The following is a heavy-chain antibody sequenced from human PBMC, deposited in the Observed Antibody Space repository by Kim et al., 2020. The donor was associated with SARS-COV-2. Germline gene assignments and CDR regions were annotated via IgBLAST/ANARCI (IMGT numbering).Heavy chain of an antibody. J-gene: IGHJ6*02. CDR2: IYYSGST. CDR3: ARRGLVLHPLSDGMDV. D-gene: IGHD6-19*01. CDR1: GGSISSSSYY. V-gene: IGHV4-39*01. Sequence: SETLSLTCTVSGGSISSSSYYWGWIRQPPGKGLEWIGSIYYSGSTYYNPSLKSRVTISVDTSKNQFSLKLSSVTAADTAVYYCARRGLVLHPLSDGMDVWGQGTTVTVSS.